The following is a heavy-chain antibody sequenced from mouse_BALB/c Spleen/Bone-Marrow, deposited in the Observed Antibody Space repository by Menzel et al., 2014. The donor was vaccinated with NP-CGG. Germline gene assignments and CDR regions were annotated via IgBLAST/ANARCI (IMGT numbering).Heavy chain of an antibody. Sequence: EVQRVESGGGLVKPGGSLKLSYAASGFTFSSYTMSWVRQTPEKRLEWVATISSGGSYTYYPDSVKGRFTISRDNAKNTLYLQMSSLKSEDTAMYYCTRDLYDGYYYYAMDYWGQGTSVTVSS. CDR2: ISSGGSYT. D-gene: IGHD2-3*01. V-gene: IGHV5-6-4*01. CDR1: GFTFSSYT. J-gene: IGHJ4*01. CDR3: TRDLYDGYYYYAMDY.